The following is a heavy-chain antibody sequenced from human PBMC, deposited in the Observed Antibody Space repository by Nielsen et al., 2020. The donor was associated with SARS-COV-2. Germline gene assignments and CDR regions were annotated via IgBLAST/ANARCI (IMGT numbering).Heavy chain of an antibody. D-gene: IGHD1-26*01. V-gene: IGHV3-73*01. CDR2: IRSKPNNYAT. Sequence: GESLKISCVASGFTFSGSAIHWVRLASGKGLEWVGRIRSKPNNYATAYAASVKGRFTISRDNSMNTVDLQMNGLRGEDTAVYYCAKAEGAFELDAFDFWGQGTMVTVSS. CDR1: GFTFSGSA. CDR3: AKAEGAFELDAFDF. J-gene: IGHJ3*01.